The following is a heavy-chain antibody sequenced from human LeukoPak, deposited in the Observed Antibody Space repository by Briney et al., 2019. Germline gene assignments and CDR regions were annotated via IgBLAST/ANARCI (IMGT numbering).Heavy chain of an antibody. CDR2: IYYSGST. J-gene: IGHJ4*02. CDR1: GGSISTYY. D-gene: IGHD6-19*01. Sequence: SETLSLTCTISGGSISTYYWSWIRQPPGKGLEWIGYIYYSGSTNYNHSLMSRLTISVDTSKNQFSLKLSSVTAADTAVYYCARLIAVAGTYRGHFDYWGQGALVTVSS. CDR3: ARLIAVAGTYRGHFDY. V-gene: IGHV4-59*08.